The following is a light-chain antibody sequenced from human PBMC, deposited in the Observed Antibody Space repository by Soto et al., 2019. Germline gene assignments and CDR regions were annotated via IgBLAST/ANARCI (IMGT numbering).Light chain of an antibody. V-gene: IGKV1-5*03. CDR3: QQYNSYRT. J-gene: IGKJ1*01. CDR1: QSISSW. Sequence: DIQMTQSPSALSXSXGXXXTXXXRASQSISSWLAWYQQKPGKAPKLLIYKASSLESGVPSRFSGSGSGTEFTLTISSLQPDDFATYYCQQYNSYRTFGQGTKVDIK. CDR2: KAS.